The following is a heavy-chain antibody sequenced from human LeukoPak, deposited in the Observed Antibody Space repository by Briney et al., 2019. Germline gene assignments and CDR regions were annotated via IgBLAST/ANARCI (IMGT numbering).Heavy chain of an antibody. D-gene: IGHD3-9*01. CDR2: INPSGGST. J-gene: IGHJ5*02. V-gene: IGHV1-46*01. Sequence: GASVKVSCKASGYTFTSYYMHWVRQAPGQGLEWMGIINPSGGSTSYAQKFQGRVTMTRDTSTSTVYMELSSLRSEDTAVYYCARGSGAQDYDILTGYSLGWFDPWGQGTLVTVSS. CDR3: ARGSGAQDYDILTGYSLGWFDP. CDR1: GYTFTSYY.